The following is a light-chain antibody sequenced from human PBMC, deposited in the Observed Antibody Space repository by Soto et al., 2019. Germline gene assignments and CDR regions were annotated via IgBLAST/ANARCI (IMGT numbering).Light chain of an antibody. V-gene: IGKV3-11*01. CDR3: QHTYSSPRT. CDR1: QSVSSN. Sequence: EIVLTQSPATLSVSPGERATLSCRASQSVSSNLAWYQQKPGQAPRLLIYDTSNRATGIPARFSGSGSGTDFTLTISSLQPEDFATYYCQHTYSSPRTFGQGTKVDI. J-gene: IGKJ1*01. CDR2: DTS.